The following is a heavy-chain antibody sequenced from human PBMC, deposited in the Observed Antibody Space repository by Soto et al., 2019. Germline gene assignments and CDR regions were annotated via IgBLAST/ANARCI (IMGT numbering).Heavy chain of an antibody. CDR3: AREFCSGGNCYTYYFDT. CDR2: INTDGSNT. J-gene: IGHJ5*02. V-gene: IGHV3-74*01. CDR1: GLTVNRYC. D-gene: IGHD2-15*01. Sequence: XGSLRLSFAASGLTVNRYCMHRVRHAPGKGLVWVSHINTDGSNTNYADSVKGRFTISRDNAKSTLFLQMNSLRDEDTAVYYCAREFCSGGNCYTYYFDTWGQGIPVT.